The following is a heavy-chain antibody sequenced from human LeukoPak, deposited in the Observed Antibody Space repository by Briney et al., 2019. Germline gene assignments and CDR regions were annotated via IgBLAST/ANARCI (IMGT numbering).Heavy chain of an antibody. V-gene: IGHV4-34*01. J-gene: IGHJ4*02. D-gene: IGHD3-3*01. CDR1: GGSFSGYY. CDR2: INHSGST. CDR3: ARLRFDFWSGYTHPYFDY. Sequence: APETLSLTCAVYGGSFSGYYWSWIRQPPGKGREWIGEINHSGSTNYNPSLKSRVTISVDTSKNQFSLKLSSVTAADTAVYFCARLRFDFWSGYTHPYFDYWGQGTLVTVSS.